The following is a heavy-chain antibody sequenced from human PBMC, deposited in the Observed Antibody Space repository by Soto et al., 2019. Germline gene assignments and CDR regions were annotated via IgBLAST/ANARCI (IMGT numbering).Heavy chain of an antibody. CDR1: GYTVTSFG. CDR2: ISAYNGNT. CDR3: ARDHRGGTDAFDI. Sequence: VQLVQSGAEVKKPGASVKVSCKASGYTVTSFGISWVRQAPGQGLEWMGWISAYNGNTNYAENLQGRVTMTTDTSTSTAYMELRSLRSDDTAVYYCARDHRGGTDAFDIWGQGTMVTVSS. D-gene: IGHD2-15*01. V-gene: IGHV1-18*01. J-gene: IGHJ3*02.